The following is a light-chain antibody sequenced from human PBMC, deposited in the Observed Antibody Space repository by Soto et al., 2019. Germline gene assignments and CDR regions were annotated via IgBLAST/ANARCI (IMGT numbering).Light chain of an antibody. V-gene: IGKV1-8*01. CDR2: AAS. Sequence: AIRMTQSPSPFSASTGDRVTITCRASQGISSYLAWYQQKPGKAPKLLIYAASTVQGGVPPRFSGSGSGTDFTLTISRLQSEDFATYYCQQYYSYRLTFGGGTKVEIK. J-gene: IGKJ4*02. CDR3: QQYYSYRLT. CDR1: QGISSY.